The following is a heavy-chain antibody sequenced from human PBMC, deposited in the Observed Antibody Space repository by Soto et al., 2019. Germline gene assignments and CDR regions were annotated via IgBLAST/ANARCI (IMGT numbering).Heavy chain of an antibody. V-gene: IGHV3-21*01. CDR2: ISSSSSYI. D-gene: IGHD6-6*01. CDR1: GFTFSSYS. Sequence: EVQLVESGGGLVKPGGSLRLSCAASGFTFSSYSMNWVRQAPGKGLEWVSSISSSSSYIYYADSVKGRFTISRDNAKTSLSLPMNSLRAEDTAVYYCARVGGQLVPGWDYWCQGTLVTVSS. CDR3: ARVGGQLVPGWDY. J-gene: IGHJ4*02.